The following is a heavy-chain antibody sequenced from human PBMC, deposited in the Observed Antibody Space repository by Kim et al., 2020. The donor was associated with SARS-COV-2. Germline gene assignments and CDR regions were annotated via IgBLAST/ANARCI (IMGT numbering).Heavy chain of an antibody. CDR3: VRGRVFTEY. CDR2: ADAT. V-gene: IGHV3-23*01. J-gene: IGHJ4*02. D-gene: IGHD6-13*01. Sequence: ADATYDADSVKGRFSIFRDNSKKILHLQMNSLRVEDTARYFCVRGRVFTEYWGQGILVTVSS.